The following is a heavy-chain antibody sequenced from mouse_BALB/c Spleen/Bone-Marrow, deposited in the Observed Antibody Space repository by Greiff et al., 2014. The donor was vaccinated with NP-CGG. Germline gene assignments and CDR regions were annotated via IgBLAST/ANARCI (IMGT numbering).Heavy chain of an antibody. V-gene: IGHV2-9*02. Sequence: QVQLQQSGPGLVAPSQSLSISCTVSGFSLTSYGVHWVRQPPGKGLEWLGVIWADGGTNYNSALMSRLSISKDNSKSQVFLKMNSLQTDGTAMYYCARITTATGAMDYWGQGTSVTVSS. D-gene: IGHD1-2*01. CDR1: GFSLTSYG. CDR2: IWADGGT. J-gene: IGHJ4*01. CDR3: ARITTATGAMDY.